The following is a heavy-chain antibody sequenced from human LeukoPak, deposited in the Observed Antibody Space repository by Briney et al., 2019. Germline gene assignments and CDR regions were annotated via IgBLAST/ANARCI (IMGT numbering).Heavy chain of an antibody. D-gene: IGHD3-22*01. Sequence: ASVKVSCKASGYTFTCYYMHWVRQAPGQGLEWMGWINPNSGGTNYAQKFQGRVTMTRDTSISTAYLELSRLRSDDTAVYYCARGGQYVLHYDSSGYPPRGHWGQGTLVTVSS. CDR1: GYTFTCYY. V-gene: IGHV1-2*02. J-gene: IGHJ4*02. CDR2: INPNSGGT. CDR3: ARGGQYVLHYDSSGYPPRGH.